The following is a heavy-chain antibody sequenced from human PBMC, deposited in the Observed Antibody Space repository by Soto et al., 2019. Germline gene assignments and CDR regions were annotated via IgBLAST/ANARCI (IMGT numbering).Heavy chain of an antibody. CDR1: GFTFSSYW. D-gene: IGHD6-13*01. Sequence: PGGSLRLSCAASGFTFSSYWMHWVRQAPGKGLVWVSRINSDGSSTSYADSVKGRFTISRDNAKNTLYLQMNSLRAEDTAVYYCARDQRSSRRGYYHGMDVWGQGTTVTVSS. CDR2: INSDGSST. V-gene: IGHV3-74*01. CDR3: ARDQRSSRRGYYHGMDV. J-gene: IGHJ6*02.